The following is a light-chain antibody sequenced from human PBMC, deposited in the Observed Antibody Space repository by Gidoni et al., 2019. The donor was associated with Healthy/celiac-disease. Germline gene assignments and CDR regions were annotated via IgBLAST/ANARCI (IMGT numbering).Light chain of an antibody. V-gene: IGKV3-15*01. J-gene: IGKJ5*01. CDR1: QSVSSN. CDR3: QQYNNWPPIT. Sequence: IEMTQSPATLSVSQGERAPLSCRASQSVSSNLDWYQQKPGQAPRLLIYGASTRDTGIPARFSGSGSGTEFTLTISSLQSEDFAVYYCQQYNNWPPITFGQGTRLEIK. CDR2: GAS.